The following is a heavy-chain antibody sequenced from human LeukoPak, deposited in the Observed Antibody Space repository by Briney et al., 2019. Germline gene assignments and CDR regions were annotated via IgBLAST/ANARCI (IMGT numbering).Heavy chain of an antibody. CDR3: ARGGESFF. CDR2: ISYDGSNK. D-gene: IGHD7-27*01. V-gene: IGHV3-30-3*01. Sequence: GGSLRLSCAASGFTFSSYAMHWVRQAPGKGLEWVAVISYDGSNKYYAASVKGRFTISRDNSKNTLYLQMNSLRAEDTAVYYCARGGESFFWGQGTLVTVSS. CDR1: GFTFSSYA. J-gene: IGHJ4*02.